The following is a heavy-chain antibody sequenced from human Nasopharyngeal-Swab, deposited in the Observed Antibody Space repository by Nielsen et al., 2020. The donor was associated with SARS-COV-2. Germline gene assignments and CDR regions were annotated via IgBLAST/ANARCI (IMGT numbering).Heavy chain of an antibody. CDR3: ARDMGGMEDY. CDR2: IYSGGST. V-gene: IGHV3-53*01. D-gene: IGHD3-16*01. Sequence: GRSLRLSWAASAFTVSSNYMSWVRQAPGKGLEWVSVIYSGGSTYYADSVKGRFTISRDNSKNTLYLQMNSLRAEDTAVYYCARDMGGMEDYWGQGTLVTVSS. J-gene: IGHJ4*02. CDR1: AFTVSSNY.